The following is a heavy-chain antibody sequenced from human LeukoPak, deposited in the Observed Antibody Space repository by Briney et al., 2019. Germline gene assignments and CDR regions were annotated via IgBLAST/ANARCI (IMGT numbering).Heavy chain of an antibody. D-gene: IGHD3-9*01. Sequence: PSETLSLTCAVYGGSFSGYYWSWIRQPPGKGLEWIGEINHSGSTNYNPSLKSRVTISVDTSKNQSSLKLSSVTAADTAVYYCGXXXXAPXLXDIXTGYRPRNWFDPWGQGTLVTVSS. CDR3: GXXXXAPXLXDIXTGYRPRNWFDP. J-gene: IGHJ5*02. V-gene: IGHV4-34*01. CDR1: GGSFSGYY. CDR2: INHSGST.